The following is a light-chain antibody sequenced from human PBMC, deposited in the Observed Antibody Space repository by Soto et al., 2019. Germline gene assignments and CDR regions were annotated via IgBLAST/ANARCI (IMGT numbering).Light chain of an antibody. J-gene: IGLJ2*01. CDR1: SSDVGGYNY. CDR3: SLSAGNNNVL. Sequence: QSALTQPPSASGSPGQSVTISCTGTSSDVGGYNYVSWYQQHPGKAPKLMIYEVSRRPSGVPDRFSGSKSGNTASLTVSGRQAEDEADYYCSLSAGNNNVLFGGGTKLTVL. V-gene: IGLV2-8*01. CDR2: EVS.